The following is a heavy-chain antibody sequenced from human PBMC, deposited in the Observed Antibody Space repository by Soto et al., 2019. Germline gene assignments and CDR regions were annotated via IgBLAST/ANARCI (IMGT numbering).Heavy chain of an antibody. CDR2: VKSKADGGTA. CDR3: YSSPDLWGGHTPL. J-gene: IGHJ4*02. Sequence: EVQLVESGGGLVQPGGSLRLSCAASGFSITNTWMHWVRQATGKGLEWVGRVKSKADGGTADYAAPVKGTFTVSRDDSKNTQYLQMNSLKMEDTAVYYCYSSPDLWGGHTPLWGQGTLVTVSS. V-gene: IGHV3-15*07. CDR1: GFSITNTW. D-gene: IGHD3-3*01.